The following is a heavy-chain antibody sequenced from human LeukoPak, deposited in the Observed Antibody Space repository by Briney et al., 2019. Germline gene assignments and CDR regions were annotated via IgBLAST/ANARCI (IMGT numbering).Heavy chain of an antibody. V-gene: IGHV3-23*01. CDR1: GFTFSSYA. Sequence: GGSPRLSCAASGFTFSSYAMNWVRQAPGKGLEWVSAISASGGSTYYADSVKGRFTISRDNSKNTLYLQMNSLRAEDTAVYYCARVGIAAAGHADYWGQGTLVTVSS. J-gene: IGHJ4*02. D-gene: IGHD6-13*01. CDR2: ISASGGST. CDR3: ARVGIAAAGHADY.